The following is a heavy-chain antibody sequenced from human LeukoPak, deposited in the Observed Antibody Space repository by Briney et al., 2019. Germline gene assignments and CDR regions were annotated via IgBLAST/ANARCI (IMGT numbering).Heavy chain of an antibody. Sequence: PSETLSLTCTVSGGSISSYYWSWIRRPPGKGLEWIGYIYYSGSTNYNPSLKSRVTISVDTSKNQFSLKLSSVTAADTAVYYCARSVGMAAAPDYWGQGTLVTVSS. V-gene: IGHV4-59*01. CDR3: ARSVGMAAAPDY. D-gene: IGHD6-13*01. CDR1: GGSISSYY. CDR2: IYYSGST. J-gene: IGHJ4*02.